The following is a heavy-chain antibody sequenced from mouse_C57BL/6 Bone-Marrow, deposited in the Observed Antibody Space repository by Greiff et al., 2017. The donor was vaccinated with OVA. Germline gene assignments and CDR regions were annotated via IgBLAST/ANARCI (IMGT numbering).Heavy chain of an antibody. J-gene: IGHJ4*01. V-gene: IGHV1-82*01. CDR1: GYAFSSSW. CDR2: IYPGDGDT. CDR3: ARDAMDY. Sequence: QVQLQQSGPELVKPGASVKISCKASGYAFSSSWMKWVKQRPGKGLEWIGRIYPGDGDTNYNGKFKGKATLTADKSSSTAYMQLSSLTSEDSAVYFCARDAMDYWGQGTSVTVSS.